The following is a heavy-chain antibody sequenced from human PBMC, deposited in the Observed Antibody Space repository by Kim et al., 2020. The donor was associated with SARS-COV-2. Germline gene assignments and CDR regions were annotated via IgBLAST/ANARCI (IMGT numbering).Heavy chain of an antibody. CDR1: GFTFRNYA. V-gene: IGHV3-64*02. Sequence: GGSLRLSCAASGFTFRNYAMQWVRQAPGRGLEYVSAISYDASMTKYADSVKGRFIVSRDNSENTLYLQMGSLRPEDMAVYYCTRVVHSSDWYFFDYWGQGTLVTVSS. CDR3: TRVVHSSDWYFFDY. J-gene: IGHJ4*02. CDR2: ISYDASMT. D-gene: IGHD6-13*01.